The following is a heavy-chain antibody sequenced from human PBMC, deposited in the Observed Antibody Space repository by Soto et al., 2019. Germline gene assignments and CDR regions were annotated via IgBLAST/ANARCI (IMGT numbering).Heavy chain of an antibody. J-gene: IGHJ4*02. CDR1: GFFFGDYY. Sequence: QVQLVESGGGLVTPAGSLRLSCAASGFFFGDYYMSWFRQAPGKGLEWGSNIFWRGEGTQYADSVQGRFTISRDNAKNSLSLYMTSLRAEETAVYYCARVRGSGGGTHWYGYYFDYWGQGTQVIVSS. V-gene: IGHV3-11*01. CDR3: ARVRGSGGGTHWYGYYFDY. D-gene: IGHD2-15*01. CDR2: IFWRGEGT.